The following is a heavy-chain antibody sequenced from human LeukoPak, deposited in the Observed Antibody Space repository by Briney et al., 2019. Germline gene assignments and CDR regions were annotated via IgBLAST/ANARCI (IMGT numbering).Heavy chain of an antibody. J-gene: IGHJ4*02. D-gene: IGHD1-26*01. Sequence: ASVKVSCKASGYTFTGYYMHWVRQAPGQGLEWMGWINPNSGGTNYAQMFQGRVTMTRDTSISTAYMELSRLRSDDTAVYYCARGYSGSYPPNWGQGTLVTVSS. V-gene: IGHV1-2*02. CDR2: INPNSGGT. CDR1: GYTFTGYY. CDR3: ARGYSGSYPPN.